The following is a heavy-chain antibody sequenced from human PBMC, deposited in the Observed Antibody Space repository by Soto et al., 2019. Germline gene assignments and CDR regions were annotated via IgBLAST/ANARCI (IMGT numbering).Heavy chain of an antibody. Sequence: GSLRLSCAASGFTFSSYAMSWVRQAPGKGLEWVSAISGSGGSTYYADSVKGRFTISRDNSKNTLYLQMNSLRAEDTAVYYCAKDSDSKYCSSTSCSRRSYYGMDVWGQGTTVTVSS. CDR1: GFTFSSYA. D-gene: IGHD2-2*01. V-gene: IGHV3-23*01. CDR3: AKDSDSKYCSSTSCSRRSYYGMDV. J-gene: IGHJ6*02. CDR2: ISGSGGST.